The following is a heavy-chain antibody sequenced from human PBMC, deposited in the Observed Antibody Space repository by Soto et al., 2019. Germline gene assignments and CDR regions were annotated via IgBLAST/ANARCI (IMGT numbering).Heavy chain of an antibody. CDR2: ISHTGST. Sequence: SETLSLTCTVSGGLVSSGSHYWSWIRQPPGKGLEWIAYISHTGSTDYNPSLKSRVTISVDMSKNQFSLRLDSVTAADTAVYYCARDRYDDLNSFDAFAIWGQGAMVTVSS. D-gene: IGHD3-3*01. V-gene: IGHV4-61*01. CDR3: ARDRYDDLNSFDAFAI. CDR1: GGLVSSGSHY. J-gene: IGHJ3*02.